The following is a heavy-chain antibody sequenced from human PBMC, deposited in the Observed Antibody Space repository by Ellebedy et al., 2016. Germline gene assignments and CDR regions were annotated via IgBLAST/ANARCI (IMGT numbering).Heavy chain of an antibody. CDR3: ARQAGQWPSTD. D-gene: IGHD6-19*01. J-gene: IGHJ4*02. V-gene: IGHV4-39*01. CDR1: GGSVSSSSYY. CDR2: IYYSGST. Sequence: SETLSLTCTVSGGSVSSSSYYWGWIRQPPGKGLEWIGSIYYSGSTYYNPSLKSRVTISVDTSKNQFSLKLSSVTAADTAVYYCARQAGQWPSTDWGQGTLVTVSS.